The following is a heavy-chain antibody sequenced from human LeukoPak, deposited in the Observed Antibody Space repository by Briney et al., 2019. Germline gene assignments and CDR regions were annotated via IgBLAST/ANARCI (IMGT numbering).Heavy chain of an antibody. J-gene: IGHJ4*02. Sequence: SETLSLICTVSGGSISTYYWSWIRQPVGKGLEWVGHIKTSGSTHYNPSLRSRITMSVDTSKNQFSLNLSSVTAADTAVYYCAKVAKYYYGSETYFFFEDWGQGTLVTVSS. CDR2: IKTSGST. V-gene: IGHV4-4*07. CDR3: AKVAKYYYGSETYFFFED. D-gene: IGHD3-10*01. CDR1: GGSISTYY.